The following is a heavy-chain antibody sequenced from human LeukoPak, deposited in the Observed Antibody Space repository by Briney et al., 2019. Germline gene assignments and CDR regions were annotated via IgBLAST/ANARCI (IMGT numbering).Heavy chain of an antibody. V-gene: IGHV3-30*04. J-gene: IGHJ6*03. CDR2: ISYDGSNK. CDR1: GFTFSSYA. CDR3: ARDAVAGDKYYYYYMDV. Sequence: GGSLRLSCAASGFTFSSYAMHWVRQAPGKGLEWVAVISYDGSNKYYADSVKGRFTISRDNSKNTLYLQMNSLRAEDTAVYYCARDAVAGDKYYYYYMDVWGKGTTVTIS. D-gene: IGHD6-19*01.